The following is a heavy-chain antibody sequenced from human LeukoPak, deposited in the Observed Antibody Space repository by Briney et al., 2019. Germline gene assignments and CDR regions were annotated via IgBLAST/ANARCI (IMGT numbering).Heavy chain of an antibody. V-gene: IGHV4-34*01. CDR2: INHSGST. Sequence: SETLSLTCAVYGRSFSGYSWSWIRQPPGKGLEWIGEINHSGSTNYNPSLKSRVTMSVDTSKKQFSLNLSSVTAADTAVYYCARGGATRDYYYYYMDVWGKGTTVTVS. J-gene: IGHJ6*03. D-gene: IGHD3-10*01. CDR1: GRSFSGYS. CDR3: ARGGATRDYYYYYMDV.